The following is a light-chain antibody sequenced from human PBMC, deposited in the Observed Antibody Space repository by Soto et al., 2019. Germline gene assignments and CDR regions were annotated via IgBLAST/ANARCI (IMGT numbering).Light chain of an antibody. Sequence: VLTKSPATLSLSPGERATLSCRASQSVNSRHLVWYQQKLCQSPRLLIYGASTKAIGIPDSLRGSGSGTEFPHTSTRREAEDFAMYYCQHYGNSPLTFGGGTKVEI. CDR2: GAS. V-gene: IGKV3-20*01. J-gene: IGKJ4*01. CDR1: QSVNSRH. CDR3: QHYGNSPLT.